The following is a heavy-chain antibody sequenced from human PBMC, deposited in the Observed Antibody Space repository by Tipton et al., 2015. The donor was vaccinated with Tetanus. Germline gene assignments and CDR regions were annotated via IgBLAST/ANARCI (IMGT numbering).Heavy chain of an antibody. Sequence: SLRLSCAASGFTFSSYSMNWVRQAPGKGLEWVSYISSSSSTIYYADSVKGRFTISRDNAKNSLYLQMNSLRDEDTAMYYCARARSRYDYVWGSWFDYWGQGTLVTVSS. CDR3: ARARSRYDYVWGSWFDY. CDR1: GFTFSSYS. V-gene: IGHV3-48*02. CDR2: ISSSSSTI. D-gene: IGHD3-16*01. J-gene: IGHJ4*02.